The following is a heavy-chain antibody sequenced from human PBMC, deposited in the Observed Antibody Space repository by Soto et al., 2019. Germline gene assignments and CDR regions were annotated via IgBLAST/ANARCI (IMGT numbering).Heavy chain of an antibody. J-gene: IGHJ5*02. CDR1: GGSFSGYY. D-gene: IGHD4-17*01. Sequence: PSETLSLTCAVYGGSFSGYYWSWIRQPPGKGLEWIGEINHSGSTNYNPSLKSRVTISVDTSKNQFSLKLSSVTAADTAVYYCARVVPRSYGRTLKLFDPWGQGTLVTVSS. CDR2: INHSGST. V-gene: IGHV4-34*01. CDR3: ARVVPRSYGRTLKLFDP.